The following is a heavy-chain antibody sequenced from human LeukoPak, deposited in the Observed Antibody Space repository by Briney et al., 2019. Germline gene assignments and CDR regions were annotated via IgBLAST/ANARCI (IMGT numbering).Heavy chain of an antibody. V-gene: IGHV3-30*04. CDR3: AGVDAAMSDAFDI. D-gene: IGHD5-18*01. J-gene: IGHJ3*02. CDR1: GFTFSSYA. CDR2: ISYDGSIK. Sequence: GGSLRLSCAAAGFTFSSYAMHWVRKAPGKGLEWVAAISYDGSIKYSADSVKGRFTISRDNSKNALYLQMDSLRADDTAVYYCAGVDAAMSDAFDIWGQGTTVTVSS.